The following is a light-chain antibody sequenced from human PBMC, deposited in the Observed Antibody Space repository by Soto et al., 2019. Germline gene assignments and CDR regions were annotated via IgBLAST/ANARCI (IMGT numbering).Light chain of an antibody. V-gene: IGLV7-46*01. CDR3: LLSYGGVKGV. J-gene: IGLJ2*01. Sequence: QAVVTQEPSLTVSPGGPVTLTCGSSTGAVTSGHFPYWFQQKPGQAPRTLIYETSNKHSWTPARFSGSLLGGIAALTLSGAQPEDEAEYYCLLSYGGVKGVFGGGTKLTVL. CDR1: TGAVTSGHF. CDR2: ETS.